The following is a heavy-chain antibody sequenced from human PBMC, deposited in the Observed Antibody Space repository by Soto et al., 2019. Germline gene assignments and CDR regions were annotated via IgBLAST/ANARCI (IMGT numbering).Heavy chain of an antibody. D-gene: IGHD3-9*01. Sequence: SETLSLTCTVSGDSISSYYWSWIRQPPGKGLEWIGYIYYSGSTNYNPSLKSRVTISVDTSKNQFSLKLSSVTAADTAVYYCARGHYDILTGFNWFDPWGQGTLVTVSS. CDR2: IYYSGST. CDR3: ARGHYDILTGFNWFDP. V-gene: IGHV4-59*01. CDR1: GDSISSYY. J-gene: IGHJ5*02.